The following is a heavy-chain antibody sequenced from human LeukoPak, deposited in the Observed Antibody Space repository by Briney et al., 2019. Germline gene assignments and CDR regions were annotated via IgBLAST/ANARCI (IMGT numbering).Heavy chain of an antibody. CDR3: ARTYKFDTSDDPDSFDI. D-gene: IGHD3-22*01. J-gene: IGHJ3*02. Sequence: ASVKVSCKASGYTFTSYGITWVRQAPGQGLEWMGWIGAYSSHTKYTQKFQGRATMTTDTFTNTAYMELRSLRSDDTAVYYCARTYKFDTSDDPDSFDIWGQGTTVTVSS. V-gene: IGHV1-18*01. CDR2: IGAYSSHT. CDR1: GYTFTSYG.